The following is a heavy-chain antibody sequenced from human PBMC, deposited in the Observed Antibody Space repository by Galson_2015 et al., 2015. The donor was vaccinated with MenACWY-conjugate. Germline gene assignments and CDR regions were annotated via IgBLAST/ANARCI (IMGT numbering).Heavy chain of an antibody. Sequence: SLRLSCAASGFTFSSYWMHWVRQAPGKGLEWVSRINSDGSSTSYADSVKGRFTISRDKSKNQFSLKLTSVTAADTAVYYCAGGVSGKFHFDYWGQGALVTVSS. V-gene: IGHV3-74*01. J-gene: IGHJ4*02. CDR2: INSDGSST. CDR3: AGGVSGKFHFDY. CDR1: GFTFSSYW. D-gene: IGHD1-26*01.